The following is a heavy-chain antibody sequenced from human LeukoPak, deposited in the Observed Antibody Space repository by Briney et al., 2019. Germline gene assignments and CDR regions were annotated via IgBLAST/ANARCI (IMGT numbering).Heavy chain of an antibody. CDR1: GYTFTSYG. Sequence: ASVKVSCKASGYTFTSYGISWVRQAPGQGLEWMGWISAYNGNTNYAQKLQGRVTMTTDTSTSTAYMELRSLRSDDTAVYYCARAASRGVPAAMGGNWFDPWGQGTLVTVSS. CDR2: ISAYNGNT. V-gene: IGHV1-18*01. CDR3: ARAASRGVPAAMGGNWFDP. D-gene: IGHD2-2*01. J-gene: IGHJ5*02.